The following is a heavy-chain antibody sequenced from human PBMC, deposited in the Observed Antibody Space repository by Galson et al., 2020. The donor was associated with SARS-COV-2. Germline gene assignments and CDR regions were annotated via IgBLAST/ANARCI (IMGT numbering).Heavy chain of an antibody. CDR3: ARGEYGDYYFDY. CDR1: GGSISSGGYY. CDR2: IYYSGST. D-gene: IGHD4-17*01. V-gene: IGHV4-31*03. J-gene: IGHJ4*02. Sequence: SETLSLTCTVSGGSISSGGYYWSWIRQPPGKGLEWIGYIYYSGSTYYNPSLKSRVTISVDTSKNQFSLKLSSVTAADTAVYYCARGEYGDYYFDYWGQGTLVTVSS.